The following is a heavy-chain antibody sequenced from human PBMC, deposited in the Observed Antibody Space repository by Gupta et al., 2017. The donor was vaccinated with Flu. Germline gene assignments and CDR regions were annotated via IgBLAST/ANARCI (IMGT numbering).Heavy chain of an antibody. CDR2: INHSGST. J-gene: IGHJ4*02. V-gene: IGHV4-34*01. Sequence: IRQPPGKGLEWIGEINHSGSTNYNPSLKSRVTISVDTSKNQFSLKLSSVTAADTAVYYCARAPLYDYVWGSYRQSRYFDYWGQGTLVTVSS. CDR3: ARAPLYDYVWGSYRQSRYFDY. D-gene: IGHD3-16*02.